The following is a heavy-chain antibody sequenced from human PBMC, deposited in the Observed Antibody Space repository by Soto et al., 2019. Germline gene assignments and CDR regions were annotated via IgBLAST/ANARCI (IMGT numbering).Heavy chain of an antibody. J-gene: IGHJ5*02. D-gene: IGHD6-19*01. CDR3: ARDGDFDSSGWYGEGNWLDP. CDR2: IYTSGST. V-gene: IGHV4-4*07. Sequence: PSETLSLTCTVSGGSISSYYWSWIRQPAGKGLEWIGRIYTSGSTNYNPSLKSRVTMSVDTSKNQFSLKLSSVTAADTAVYYCARDGDFDSSGWYGEGNWLDPWGQGTLVTVYS. CDR1: GGSISSYY.